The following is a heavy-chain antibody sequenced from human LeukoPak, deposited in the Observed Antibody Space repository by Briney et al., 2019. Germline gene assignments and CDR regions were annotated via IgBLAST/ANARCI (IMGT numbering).Heavy chain of an antibody. D-gene: IGHD6-19*01. Sequence: SETLSLTCTVSGGSISSYYWSWIRQPPGKGLEWIGYIYYSGSTNYNPSLKSGVTISVETSKNQFSLKLSSVTAEDTTVYYCARVMYSSGWYQTYYYYGMDVWGQGTTVTVSS. J-gene: IGHJ6*02. CDR2: IYYSGST. CDR1: GGSISSYY. CDR3: ARVMYSSGWYQTYYYYGMDV. V-gene: IGHV4-59*01.